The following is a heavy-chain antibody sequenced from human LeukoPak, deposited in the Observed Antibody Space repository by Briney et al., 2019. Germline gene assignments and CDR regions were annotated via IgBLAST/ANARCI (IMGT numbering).Heavy chain of an antibody. CDR1: GNSISSSNW. CDR3: ARDNTYYDYVWGRGNWFDP. CDR2: IYHSGST. J-gene: IGHJ5*02. D-gene: IGHD3-16*01. Sequence: PSETLSLTCAVSGNSISSSNWWSWVRQPPGKGLEWIGEIYHSGSTNYNPSLKSRVTISVDKSKNQFSLKLSSVTAADTAVYYCARDNTYYDYVWGRGNWFDPWGQGTLVTVSS. V-gene: IGHV4-4*02.